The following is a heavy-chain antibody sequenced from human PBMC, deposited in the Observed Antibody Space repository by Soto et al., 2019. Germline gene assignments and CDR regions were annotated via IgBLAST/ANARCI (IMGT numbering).Heavy chain of an antibody. CDR3: ARGFSSVSMDA. V-gene: IGHV4-61*08. J-gene: IGHJ6*02. CDR2: IYSSGSA. CDR1: GDSVSSGGYY. D-gene: IGHD6-19*01. Sequence: PSETPSLTCTVSGDSVSSGGYYWSWIRQPPGKGLEWIGYIYSSGSANYNPSLKSRVTISRDTSKNQISLKVASVTAADTAGYYCARGFSSVSMDAWGQGTTVTVSS.